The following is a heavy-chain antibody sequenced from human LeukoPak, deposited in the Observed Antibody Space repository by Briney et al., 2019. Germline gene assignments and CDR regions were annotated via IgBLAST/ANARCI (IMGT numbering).Heavy chain of an antibody. CDR1: GGSFSGYY. J-gene: IGHJ4*02. CDR3: ARGDSSSWYYFDY. Sequence: KTSETLSLTCAVYGGSFSGYYWSWIRQPPGKGLEWIGEINHSGSTNYNPSLKSRVTISVDTSKNQFSLKLSSVTAADTAVYYCARGDSSSWYYFDYWGQGTLVTVSS. D-gene: IGHD6-13*01. V-gene: IGHV4-34*01. CDR2: INHSGST.